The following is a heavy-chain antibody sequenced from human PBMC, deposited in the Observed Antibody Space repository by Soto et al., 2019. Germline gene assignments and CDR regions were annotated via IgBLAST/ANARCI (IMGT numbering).Heavy chain of an antibody. CDR3: ARVAYGNGWIFDH. V-gene: IGHV3-53*01. Sequence: GGSLRLSCAASGFSVSSNYMSWVRQAPGQGLEWVSFIYSGGSGHYANSVKGRFTLSRDNAQNSLQLQMNSLRTEDTAIYFCARVAYGNGWIFDHWGQGTLVTVSS. CDR2: IYSGGSG. CDR1: GFSVSSNY. D-gene: IGHD6-19*01. J-gene: IGHJ4*01.